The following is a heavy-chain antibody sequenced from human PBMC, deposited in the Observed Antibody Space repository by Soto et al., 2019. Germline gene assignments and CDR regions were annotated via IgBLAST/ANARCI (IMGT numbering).Heavy chain of an antibody. CDR3: ASAAPGELAPPHGFGMDV. Sequence: QVQLVQSGAEVKKPGSSVKVSCKASGGTFSSYAISWVRQAPGQGLEWMGGIIPIFGTANYAQKFQGRVTVTADETTGPAHMELSSLRSEDTAGYYCASAAPGELAPPHGFGMDVWGQGTTVTVSS. CDR2: IIPIFGTA. D-gene: IGHD3-10*01. V-gene: IGHV1-69*01. CDR1: GGTFSSYA. J-gene: IGHJ6*02.